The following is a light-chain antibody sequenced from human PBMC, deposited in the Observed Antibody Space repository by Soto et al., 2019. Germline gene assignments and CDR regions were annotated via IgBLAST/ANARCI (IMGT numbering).Light chain of an antibody. CDR2: KAS. CDR3: QQYNSLWT. Sequence: DIQMTQSPSTLSASVGDRVTITCRASQSISYWLAWYQQKPGKDPKLLIYKASSLESGVPSRFSGSGSGTEFTLTISSLQPDDFATYYCQQYNSLWTFGQGTKVEIK. V-gene: IGKV1-5*03. CDR1: QSISYW. J-gene: IGKJ1*01.